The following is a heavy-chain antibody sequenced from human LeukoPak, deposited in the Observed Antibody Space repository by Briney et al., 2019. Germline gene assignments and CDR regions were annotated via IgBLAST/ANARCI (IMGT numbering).Heavy chain of an antibody. CDR3: ARDVRIDI. J-gene: IGHJ3*02. V-gene: IGHV3-23*01. CDR2: ITGDGATT. Sequence: GGSLRLSCAASGFTFRNYAMSWVRQAPGKGLEWVSAITGDGATTYYLDSVKGRFTISRDNSKNMVYLQMNSLRAEDTAVYYCARDVRIDIWGQGTMVTVSS. CDR1: GFTFRNYA.